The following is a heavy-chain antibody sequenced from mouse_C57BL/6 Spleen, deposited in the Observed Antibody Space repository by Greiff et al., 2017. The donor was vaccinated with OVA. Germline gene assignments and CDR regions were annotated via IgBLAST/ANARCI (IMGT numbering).Heavy chain of an antibody. CDR2: INPSTGGT. CDR3: ARAVDY. Sequence: VQLQQSGPELVKPGASVKISCTASGYSFTGYYMNWLKQSPETSLEWIGEINPSTGGTTYNQKFKAKATLTVDKSSSTAYTQLKSLTAEDSAVYYCARAVDYWGQGTSVTVSA. CDR1: GYSFTGYY. J-gene: IGHJ4*01. V-gene: IGHV1-42*01.